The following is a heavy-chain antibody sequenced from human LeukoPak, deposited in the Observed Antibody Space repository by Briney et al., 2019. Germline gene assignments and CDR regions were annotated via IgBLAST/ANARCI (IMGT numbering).Heavy chain of an antibody. CDR2: ISGSGENI. V-gene: IGHV3-23*01. CDR3: VKDFDH. Sequence: PGGSLRLSCAASGFTFSNYAMSWVRQAPGKGLEWVSVISGSGENIYYADSVKGRFTISRDNSKNTLYLQMNSLRAGDTAVYYCVKDFDHWGQGTLVTVSS. J-gene: IGHJ4*02. CDR1: GFTFSNYA.